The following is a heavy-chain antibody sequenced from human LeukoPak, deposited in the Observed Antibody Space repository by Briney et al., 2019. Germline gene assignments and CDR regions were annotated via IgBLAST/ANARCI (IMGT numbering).Heavy chain of an antibody. Sequence: PGGSLTLSCAPSAFTFSNYGMTWVRQAPGKGLEWVANIKQDGSEKYDVDSVKGRFTISRDNAKNSLYLQMNSLRAEDTAVYYCARITDYYGMDVWGQGTLVTVSS. CDR1: AFTFSNYG. V-gene: IGHV3-7*05. CDR3: ARITDYYGMDV. CDR2: IKQDGSEK. D-gene: IGHD3-10*01. J-gene: IGHJ6*02.